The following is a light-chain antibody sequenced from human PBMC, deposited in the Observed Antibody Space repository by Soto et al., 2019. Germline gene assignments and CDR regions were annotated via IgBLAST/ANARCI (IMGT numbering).Light chain of an antibody. Sequence: QSALTQPASVSGSPGQSITISCTGTSSDVGGYNYVSWYQQHPGKSPKLMIYDVSNRPSGVSNRFSGSKSGNTASLTISGLQADDEAEYYCSSYTSSSNLYVFGTGTKLTVL. CDR2: DVS. CDR3: SSYTSSSNLYV. V-gene: IGLV2-14*01. J-gene: IGLJ1*01. CDR1: SSDVGGYNY.